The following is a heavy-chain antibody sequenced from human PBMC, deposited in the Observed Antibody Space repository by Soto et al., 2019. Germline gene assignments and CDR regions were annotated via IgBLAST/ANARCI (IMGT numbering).Heavy chain of an antibody. D-gene: IGHD3-3*01. CDR2: ISSSSSTI. CDR3: AREPGVVFYYGMDG. V-gene: IGHV3-48*02. Sequence: PGGSLRLSCAASGFTFSSYSMNWVRQAPGKGLEWVSYISSSSSTIYYADSVKGRFTISRDNAKNSLYLQMNSLRDEDTAVYYCAREPGVVFYYGMDGWGKGTTVTVSS. J-gene: IGHJ6*04. CDR1: GFTFSSYS.